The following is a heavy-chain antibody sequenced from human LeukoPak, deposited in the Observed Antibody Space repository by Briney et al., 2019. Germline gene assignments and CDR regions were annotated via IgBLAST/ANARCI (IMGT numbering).Heavy chain of an antibody. CDR2: ISYDGGNK. J-gene: IGHJ4*02. CDR1: GFTFSSYG. CDR3: AKDRGDY. V-gene: IGHV3-30*18. Sequence: QSGGSLRLSCAASGFTFSSYGMHWVRQAPGKGLEWVAVISYDGGNKYYADSVKGRFTISRDNSKNTLYLQMNSLRAEDTAVYYCAKDRGDYWGQGTLVTVSS.